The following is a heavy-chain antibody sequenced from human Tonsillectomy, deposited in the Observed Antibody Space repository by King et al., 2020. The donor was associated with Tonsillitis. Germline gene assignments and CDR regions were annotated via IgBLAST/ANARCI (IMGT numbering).Heavy chain of an antibody. Sequence: VQLQESGPGLVKPSETLSLTCTVSGGSISSYYWSWIRQPPGKGLEWIGYIYYSGSTNYNPSLKSRVTISVDTSKNQFSLKLSSVTAADTAVYYCARVPGNPYYFDYWGQGTLVTVSS. D-gene: IGHD4-23*01. CDR2: IYYSGST. CDR3: ARVPGNPYYFDY. J-gene: IGHJ4*02. V-gene: IGHV4-59*01. CDR1: GGSISSYY.